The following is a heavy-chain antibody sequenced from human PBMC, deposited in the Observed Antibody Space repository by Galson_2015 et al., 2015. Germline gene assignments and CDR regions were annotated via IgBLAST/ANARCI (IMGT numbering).Heavy chain of an antibody. CDR2: IRSKAYGGTT. CDR3: TRCSGGSCHLIDY. CDR1: GFTFGDYA. D-gene: IGHD2-15*01. Sequence: SLRLSCAASGFTFGDYAMSWFRQAPGKGLEWVGFIRSKAYGGTTEYAASVKGRFTISRDDSKSIAYLQMNSLKTEDTAVYYCTRCSGGSCHLIDYWGQGTLVTVSS. J-gene: IGHJ4*02. V-gene: IGHV3-49*03.